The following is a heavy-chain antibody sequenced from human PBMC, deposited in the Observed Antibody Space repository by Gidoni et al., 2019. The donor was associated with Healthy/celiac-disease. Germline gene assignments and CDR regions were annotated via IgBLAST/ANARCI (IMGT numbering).Heavy chain of an antibody. J-gene: IGHJ4*02. CDR3: ARDGNDYGDEGGY. CDR1: GGSISSYY. CDR2: IYYSGST. Sequence: QVQLQESGPGLVKPSETLSLTCTVSGGSISSYYWSWIRQPPGKGLEWIGYIYYSGSTNYNPSLKSRVTISVDTSKNQFSLKLSSVTAADTAVYYCARDGNDYGDEGGYWGQGTLVTVSS. D-gene: IGHD4-17*01. V-gene: IGHV4-59*01.